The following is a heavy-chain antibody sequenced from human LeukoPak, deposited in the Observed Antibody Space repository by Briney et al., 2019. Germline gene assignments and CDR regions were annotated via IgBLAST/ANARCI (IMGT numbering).Heavy chain of an antibody. Sequence: GGSLRLSCAASGLTFSNYAMSWVRQAPGKGPEWVSTISSSGGSTNYVDSVKGRFTISRDNSKNTLYLQMNSLKAEDTAVYYCAKDHEGGRWDYFDYWGQGTLVTVSS. CDR2: ISSSGGST. V-gene: IGHV3-23*01. CDR1: GLTFSNYA. J-gene: IGHJ4*02. CDR3: AKDHEGGRWDYFDY. D-gene: IGHD3-16*01.